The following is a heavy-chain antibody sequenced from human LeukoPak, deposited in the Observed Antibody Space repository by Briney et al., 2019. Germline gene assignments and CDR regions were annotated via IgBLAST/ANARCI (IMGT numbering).Heavy chain of an antibody. D-gene: IGHD3-22*01. V-gene: IGHV3-11*01. Sequence: GGSLSLSRAASGFTFSDYYMSWIRQAPGKGLEWVSYICDSGRTIYYADSVKGRFTISRDNAKNSVYLQTNNLRAEDTAVYYCARDRLGDYDHSGYYDKWGQGTLVTVSS. CDR3: ARDRLGDYDHSGYYDK. CDR2: ICDSGRTI. J-gene: IGHJ4*02. CDR1: GFTFSDYY.